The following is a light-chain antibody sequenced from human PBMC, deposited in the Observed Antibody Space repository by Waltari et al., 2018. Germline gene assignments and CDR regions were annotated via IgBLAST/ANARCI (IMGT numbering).Light chain of an antibody. V-gene: IGKV1-33*01. CDR1: QDISNY. CDR3: QQYDT. CDR2: YAS. Sequence: DIQMTQSPSSLSASVGDRVTITCQASQDISNYLNWYQQKPGKAPKLLIYYASNLETGVPSRFSGSGSGTDFTFTISSLQPEDIATYYCQQYDTFGQGTRLEIK. J-gene: IGKJ5*01.